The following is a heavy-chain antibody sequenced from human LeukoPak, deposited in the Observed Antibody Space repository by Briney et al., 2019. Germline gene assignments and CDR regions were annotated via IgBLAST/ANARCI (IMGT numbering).Heavy chain of an antibody. D-gene: IGHD6-19*01. V-gene: IGHV1-18*01. J-gene: IGHJ4*02. CDR2: ISAYNGNT. Sequence: ASVKVSCKASGYTFTSYGISWVRQAPGQGLEWMGWISAYNGNTNYAQKLQGRVTMTTDTSTSTAYMELRSLRAEDTAVYYCAKGVGYSSGLYFDYWGQGTLVTVSS. CDR3: AKGVGYSSGLYFDY. CDR1: GYTFTSYG.